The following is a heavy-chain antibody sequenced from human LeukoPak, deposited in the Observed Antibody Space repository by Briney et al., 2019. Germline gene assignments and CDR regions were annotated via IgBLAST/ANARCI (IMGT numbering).Heavy chain of an antibody. CDR3: ARGKGYYYDSSGYYWAY. D-gene: IGHD3-22*01. CDR2: INPNSGGT. J-gene: IGHJ4*02. Sequence: ASVKVSCKTSGYTFTGYYMHWVRRAPGQGLEWMGRINPNSGGTNYAQKFQGRVTMTRDTSISTAYMELSRLRSDDTAVYYCARGKGYYYDSSGYYWAYWGQGTLVTVSS. CDR1: GYTFTGYY. V-gene: IGHV1-2*06.